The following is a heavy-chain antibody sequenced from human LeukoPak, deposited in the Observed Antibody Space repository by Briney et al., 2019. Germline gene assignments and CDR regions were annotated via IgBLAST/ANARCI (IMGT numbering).Heavy chain of an antibody. CDR2: IKSDGST. V-gene: IGHV3-74*01. CDR1: GFTFSSYW. J-gene: IGHJ1*01. D-gene: IGHD3-22*01. CDR3: ARAPSEIGGYYPEYFRH. Sequence: GGSLRLSCAASGFTFSSYWMHWVRQAPRKGVVWVSRIKSDGSTNYADSVKGRFTISRDNAKNTLSLQMNSLRAEDTGVYYCARAPSEIGGYYPEYFRHWGQGTLVTVSS.